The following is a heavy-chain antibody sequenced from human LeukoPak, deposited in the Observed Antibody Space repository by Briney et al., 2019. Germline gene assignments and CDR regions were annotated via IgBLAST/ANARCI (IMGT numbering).Heavy chain of an antibody. CDR3: ASRSGGSSWS. D-gene: IGHD6-13*01. CDR1: GYSISTGYY. J-gene: IGHJ5*02. CDR2: FYHGGST. V-gene: IGHV4-38-2*02. Sequence: SETLSLTCTVPGYSISTGYYWTWIRQPPGKGLEWIGTFYHGGSTYYNPSLKSRVTISVDTSKNQFSLKLSSVTAADTAVYYCASRSGGSSWSWGQGTLVTVSS.